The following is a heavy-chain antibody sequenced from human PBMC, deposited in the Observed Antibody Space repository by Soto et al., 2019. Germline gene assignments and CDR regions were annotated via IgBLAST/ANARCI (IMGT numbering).Heavy chain of an antibody. CDR2: VSATAGTT. J-gene: IGHJ4*02. D-gene: IGHD3-16*01. V-gene: IGHV3-23*01. CDR3: AKDRLAGGFDY. Sequence: GGSLRLSCAASGFTFSNYAMSWVRQAPGKGLEWVSLVSATAGTTYYTDSVKGRFTISRDNSRNTVYLQMNSLRTDDTDVYYCAKDRLAGGFDYWGQGTLVTVSS. CDR1: GFTFSNYA.